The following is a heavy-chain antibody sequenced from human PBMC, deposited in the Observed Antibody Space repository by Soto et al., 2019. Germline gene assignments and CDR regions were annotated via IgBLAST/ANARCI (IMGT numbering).Heavy chain of an antibody. CDR2: INHSGST. D-gene: IGHD3-3*01. Sequence: QVHLQQWGAGQLKPSETLSLTCAIYGGSFTGFYWSWLRQPPGKGLEWIGEINHSGSTSYNPSLKSRVTTSVDTSRNQCSLTLSSVTAADTAVYYCATLPGDCWSGYYRYFDYWGQGTLVTVSS. CDR1: GGSFTGFY. CDR3: ATLPGDCWSGYYRYFDY. V-gene: IGHV4-34*01. J-gene: IGHJ4*02.